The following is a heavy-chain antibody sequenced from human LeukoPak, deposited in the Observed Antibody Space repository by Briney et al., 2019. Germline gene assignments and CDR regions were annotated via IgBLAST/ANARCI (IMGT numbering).Heavy chain of an antibody. J-gene: IGHJ6*03. CDR2: ISAYDGNT. V-gene: IGHV1-18*01. CDR1: GYTFTSYG. D-gene: IGHD3-10*01. Sequence: GASVKVSCKASGYTFTSYGISWVRQAPGQGLEWMGWISAYDGNTNYAQKLQGRVTMTTDTSTSTAYMELRSLRSDDTAVYYCASSGTSMVRGVLHYYYYMDVWGKGTTVTISS. CDR3: ASSGTSMVRGVLHYYYYMDV.